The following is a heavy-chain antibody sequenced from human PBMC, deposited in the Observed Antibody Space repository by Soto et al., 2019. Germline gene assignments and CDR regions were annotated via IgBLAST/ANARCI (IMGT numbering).Heavy chain of an antibody. Sequence: VQLVESGGGVVQPGRSLRLSCAASGFTFSSYGMHWVRQAPGKGLEWVAVIWYDGSNKYYADSVKGRFTISRDNSKNTLYLQMNSLRAEDTAVYYCARDRGNRGSDAFDIWGQGTMVTVSS. D-gene: IGHD3-10*01. J-gene: IGHJ3*02. CDR3: ARDRGNRGSDAFDI. V-gene: IGHV3-33*01. CDR2: IWYDGSNK. CDR1: GFTFSSYG.